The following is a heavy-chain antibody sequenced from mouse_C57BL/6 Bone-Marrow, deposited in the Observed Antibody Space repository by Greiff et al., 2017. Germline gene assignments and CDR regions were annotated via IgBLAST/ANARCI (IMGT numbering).Heavy chain of an antibody. Sequence: LQESGPELVKPGASVKISCKASGYAFSSSWMNWVKQRPGKGLEWIGRIYPGDGDTNYNGKFKGKATLTADKSSSTAYMQLSSLTSEDSAVYFCARERTTVVATGYFDYWGQGTTLTVSS. J-gene: IGHJ2*01. CDR2: IYPGDGDT. V-gene: IGHV1-82*01. D-gene: IGHD1-1*01. CDR3: ARERTTVVATGYFDY. CDR1: GYAFSSSW.